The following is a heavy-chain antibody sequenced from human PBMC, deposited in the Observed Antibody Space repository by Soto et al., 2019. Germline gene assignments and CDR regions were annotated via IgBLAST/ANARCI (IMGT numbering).Heavy chain of an antibody. CDR1: DYYFHGYN. J-gene: IGHJ5*02. V-gene: IGHV1-2*02. CDR2: INPNGGVT. D-gene: IGHD6-13*01. Sequence: ASVKVSCKAYDYYFHGYNIHWVRQAPGQGLEWMGWINPNGGVTTYAQKFQGRVTLTRDTSISTAYLEVRRLRSDDTAVYYCATIHRSSTSRGSDFDPWGQGTQVTVSS. CDR3: ATIHRSSTSRGSDFDP.